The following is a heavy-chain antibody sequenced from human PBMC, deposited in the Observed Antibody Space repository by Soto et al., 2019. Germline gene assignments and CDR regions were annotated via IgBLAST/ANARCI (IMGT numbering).Heavy chain of an antibody. CDR1: GDFIRNYY. CDR2: IYDSGFT. Sequence: SETLSLTCTISGDFIRNYYWSRIRQPPGKGLEWIGYIYDSGFTNYNPSLKSRVTISADTSKNQFSLKLTSVTAADTAVYYCARDRAYYDSNGFYFDYWGQGTLVTVSS. V-gene: IGHV4-59*01. D-gene: IGHD3-22*01. J-gene: IGHJ4*02. CDR3: ARDRAYYDSNGFYFDY.